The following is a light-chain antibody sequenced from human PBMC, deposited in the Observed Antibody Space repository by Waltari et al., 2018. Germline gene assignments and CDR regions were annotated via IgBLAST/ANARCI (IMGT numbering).Light chain of an antibody. Sequence: SYELTQPPSVSVSPGQPASIACSGETLGDKYVSWYQQTPGQPPVLVIYQDKRRPSGIPERISGSNSGNTATLTISGTQAIDEADYYCQVWDGTTVVFGGGTKVTVL. J-gene: IGLJ2*01. V-gene: IGLV3-1*01. CDR3: QVWDGTTVV. CDR2: QDK. CDR1: TLGDKY.